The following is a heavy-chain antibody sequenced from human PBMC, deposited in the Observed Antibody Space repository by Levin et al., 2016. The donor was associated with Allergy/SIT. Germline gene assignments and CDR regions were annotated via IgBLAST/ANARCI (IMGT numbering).Heavy chain of an antibody. CDR2: ISYDGSNE. V-gene: IGHV3-30*18. D-gene: IGHD1-14*01. CDR1: GFTFSSYG. CDR3: AKETVGYYYYYYMDV. Sequence: GESLKISCAASGFTFSSYGMHWVRQAPGKGLEWVAVISYDGSNEYYADSVKGRFTISRDNSKNTLYLQMDSLRAEDTAVYSCAKETVGYYYYYYMDVWGKGTTVTVSS. J-gene: IGHJ6*03.